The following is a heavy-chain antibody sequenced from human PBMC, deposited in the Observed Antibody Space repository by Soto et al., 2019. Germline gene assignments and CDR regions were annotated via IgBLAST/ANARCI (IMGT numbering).Heavy chain of an antibody. D-gene: IGHD2-21*02. Sequence: QVQLQESGPGLVKPSGTLSLTCAVSGGSISSGDWCWSWVRQSPGQGLEWIGEIYCSGSTTYNPSLSCRVTLSADKSENQCSLRLSSVTAADTVVYYCARVGCDSIFGSLDYWGQGTLVTVSS. CDR3: ARVGCDSIFGSLDY. J-gene: IGHJ4*02. V-gene: IGHV4-4*02. CDR2: IYCSGST. CDR1: GGSISSGDW.